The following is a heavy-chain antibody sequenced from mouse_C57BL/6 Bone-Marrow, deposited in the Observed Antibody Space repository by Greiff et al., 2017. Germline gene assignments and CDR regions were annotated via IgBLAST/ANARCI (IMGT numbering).Heavy chain of an antibody. J-gene: IGHJ2*01. D-gene: IGHD1-1*01. CDR1: GYTFTSYW. CDR3: ARRTVVAWDYFDY. Sequence: QVQLQQPGAELVKPGASVKLSCKASGYTFTSYWMHWVKQTPGQGLEWIGMIHPNSGSTNYNEKFKSKATLTVDKSSSTAYMQLSSLTSEDSAVYYCARRTVVAWDYFDYWGQGTTLTVSS. V-gene: IGHV1-64*01. CDR2: IHPNSGST.